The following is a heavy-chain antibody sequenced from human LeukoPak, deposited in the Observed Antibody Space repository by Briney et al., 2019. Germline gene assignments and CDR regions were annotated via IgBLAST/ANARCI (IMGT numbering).Heavy chain of an antibody. CDR3: TRRVAARPWSPPFDY. V-gene: IGHV3-23*01. J-gene: IGHJ4*02. CDR2: IGDSGVKT. D-gene: IGHD6-6*01. CDR1: GFSISTYS. Sequence: PGGSLRLPCAASGFSISTYSMSWVRQAPGKGLEWVSAIGDSGVKTYYADSVKGRFTISRDNSKNMLYLQMNSLRVEDTAVYFCTRRVAARPWSPPFDYWGQGTLVPVSS.